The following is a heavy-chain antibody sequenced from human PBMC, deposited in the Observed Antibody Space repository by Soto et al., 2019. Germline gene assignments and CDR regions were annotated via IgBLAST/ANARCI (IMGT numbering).Heavy chain of an antibody. J-gene: IGHJ6*02. D-gene: IGHD2-2*01. CDR3: TRDFPEPFLRYCSSTSCYALKDYGMDV. V-gene: IGHV3-49*03. CDR1: GFTFGDYA. Sequence: GGSLRLSCTASGFTFGDYAMSWFRQAPGKGLEWVGFIRSKAYGGTTEYAASVKGRFTISRDDSKSIAYLQMNSLKTEDTAVYYCTRDFPEPFLRYCSSTSCYALKDYGMDVWGQGTTVTVSS. CDR2: IRSKAYGGTT.